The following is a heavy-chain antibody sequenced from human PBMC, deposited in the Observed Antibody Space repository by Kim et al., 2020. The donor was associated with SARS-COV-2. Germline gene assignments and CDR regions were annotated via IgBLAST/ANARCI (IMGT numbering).Heavy chain of an antibody. CDR3: ARERGRTSGGSPGGLFDP. CDR2: IIPILGIA. CDR1: GGTFSSYA. Sequence: SVKVSCKASGGTFSSYAISWVRQAPGQGLEWMGRIIPILGIANYAQKFQGRVTITADKSTSTAYMELSSLRSEDTAVYYCARERGRTSGGSPGGLFDPWGQGTLVTVSS. J-gene: IGHJ5*02. V-gene: IGHV1-69*04. D-gene: IGHD2-15*01.